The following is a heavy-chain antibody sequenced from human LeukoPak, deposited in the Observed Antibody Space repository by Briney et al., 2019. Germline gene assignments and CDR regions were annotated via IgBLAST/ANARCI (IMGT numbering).Heavy chain of an antibody. J-gene: IGHJ4*02. V-gene: IGHV3-30*02. CDR2: IRYDGSNK. CDR3: ARDHCTPGTCLGGH. D-gene: IGHD2-15*01. CDR1: GFTFSSYG. Sequence: GGSLRLSCAASGFTFSSYGMHWVRQAPGKGLEWVAFIRYDGSNKYYADSVKGRFTISRDNSKNTLYLQMNSLRAEDTAVYYCARDHCTPGTCLGGHWGQGTLVTVSS.